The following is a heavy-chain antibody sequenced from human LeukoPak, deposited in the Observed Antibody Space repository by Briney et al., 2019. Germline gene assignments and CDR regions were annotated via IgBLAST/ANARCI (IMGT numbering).Heavy chain of an antibody. D-gene: IGHD4-17*01. Sequence: GGSLRLSCAASGFTFSGYGMHWVRQAPGKGLEWVAFIRYDGSNKYYADSVKGRFTISRDNSKNTLYLQMNSLRAEDTAVYYCAKGNYGDYVYYYYMDVWGKGTTVTVSS. J-gene: IGHJ6*03. V-gene: IGHV3-30*02. CDR1: GFTFSGYG. CDR3: AKGNYGDYVYYYYMDV. CDR2: IRYDGSNK.